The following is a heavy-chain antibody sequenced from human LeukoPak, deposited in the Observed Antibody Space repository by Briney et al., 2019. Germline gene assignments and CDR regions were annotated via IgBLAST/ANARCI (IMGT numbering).Heavy chain of an antibody. CDR3: AKDRYGDYSTSGIYYYGMDV. J-gene: IGHJ6*02. CDR2: ISYDGSNK. V-gene: IGHV3-30*18. CDR1: GFTFSSYG. Sequence: GRSLRLSCAASGFTFSSYGMHWVRQAPGKGLEWVAVISYDGSNKYYADSVKGRFTISRDNSKNTLYLQMNSPRAEDTAVYYCAKDRYGDYSTSGIYYYGMDVWGQGTTVTVSS. D-gene: IGHD4-11*01.